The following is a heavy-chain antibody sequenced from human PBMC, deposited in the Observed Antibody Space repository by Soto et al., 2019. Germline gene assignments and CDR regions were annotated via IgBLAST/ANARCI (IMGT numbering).Heavy chain of an antibody. D-gene: IGHD3-10*01. CDR1: GGSFSGYY. Sequence: QVQLQQWGAGLLKPSETLSLTCAVYGGSFSGYYWSWIRQPPGKGLEWIGEINHSGSTNYNPSLTSRVTISEGSSKNQFTLTLSAVTAAEMAVYYCERDNSLWFGELFPFDYWGHGTLVTVSS. CDR3: ERDNSLWFGELFPFDY. J-gene: IGHJ4*01. CDR2: INHSGST. V-gene: IGHV4-34*01.